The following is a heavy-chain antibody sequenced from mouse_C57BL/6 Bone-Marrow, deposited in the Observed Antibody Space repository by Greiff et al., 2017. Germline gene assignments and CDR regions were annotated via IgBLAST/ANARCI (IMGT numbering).Heavy chain of an antibody. J-gene: IGHJ4*01. CDR3: ARGIAMDY. CDR2: IYPGSGNT. V-gene: IGHV1-76*01. CDR1: GYTFTDYY. Sequence: QVQLKQSGAELVRPGASVKLSCKASGYTFTDYYIHWVKQRPGQGLEWIARIYPGSGNTYYNEKFKGKATLTAEKSSSTAYMQLSSLTSEDSAVYFCARGIAMDYWGKGTSDTVSS.